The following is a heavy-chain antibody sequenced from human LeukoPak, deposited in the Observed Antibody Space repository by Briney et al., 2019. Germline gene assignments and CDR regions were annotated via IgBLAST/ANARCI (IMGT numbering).Heavy chain of an antibody. Sequence: PGGSLRLSCAAAGFTFSSCWMHWVRQAPGKGLVWVSRINSDGSSTRDADSVKGRFTISRDNAKNTLYLRINSQRAEDTAVYYCAREGAYYFDSRGYSGDAFDIWGQGTMVTVSS. CDR3: AREGAYYFDSRGYSGDAFDI. V-gene: IGHV3-74*01. CDR1: GFTFSSCW. CDR2: INSDGSST. D-gene: IGHD3-22*01. J-gene: IGHJ3*02.